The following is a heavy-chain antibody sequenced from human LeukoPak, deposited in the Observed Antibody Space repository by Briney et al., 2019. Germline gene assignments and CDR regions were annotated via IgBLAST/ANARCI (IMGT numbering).Heavy chain of an antibody. CDR2: IYHSGGT. J-gene: IGHJ3*02. CDR1: GGSISRSNW. Sequence: SETLSLTCAVSGGSISRSNWWSWVRQPPGKGLEWIGEIYHSGGTNYNPSLKSRVTISVDKSKNQFSLKLSSVTAADTAVYYCARITFGGVIVNAFDIWGQGTMVTVSS. V-gene: IGHV4-4*02. CDR3: ARITFGGVIVNAFDI. D-gene: IGHD3-16*02.